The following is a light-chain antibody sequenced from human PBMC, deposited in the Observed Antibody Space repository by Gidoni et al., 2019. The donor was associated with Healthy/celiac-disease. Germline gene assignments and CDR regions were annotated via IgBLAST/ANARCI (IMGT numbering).Light chain of an antibody. CDR2: EVN. CDR3: SSYTTSSVLV. Sequence: SALTQPASVSGSPGQSITISCTGTSSDVGGYNYVSWYQHHPGKAPKLKIYEVNNRPSGLSNRFSGSKSGNTASLTISGLQAEDEADYYCSSYTTSSVLVFGGGTKLTVL. V-gene: IGLV2-14*01. CDR1: SSDVGGYNY. J-gene: IGLJ2*01.